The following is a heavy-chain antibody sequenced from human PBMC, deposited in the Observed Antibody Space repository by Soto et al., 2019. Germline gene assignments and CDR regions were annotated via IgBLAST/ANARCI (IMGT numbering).Heavy chain of an antibody. Sequence: EVQLLESGGGLVQPGGSLRFSLAAFGLTFSSKAMSGVGQAPGKGLEWVSAFGGSGGSTYYADSVKGRFTISRDNSKNTLYLQMNSLRAEDTAVYYCAKDLITIFGVVSYYYGMDVWGQGTTVTVSS. CDR2: FGGSGGST. CDR3: AKDLITIFGVVSYYYGMDV. D-gene: IGHD3-3*01. CDR1: GLTFSSKA. J-gene: IGHJ6*02. V-gene: IGHV3-23*01.